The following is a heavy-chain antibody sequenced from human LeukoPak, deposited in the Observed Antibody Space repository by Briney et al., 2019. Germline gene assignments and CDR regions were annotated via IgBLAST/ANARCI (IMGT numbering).Heavy chain of an antibody. D-gene: IGHD3-3*01. CDR1: GFTFSSYS. V-gene: IGHV3-21*01. CDR3: AREGYDFWSGYNFDY. CDR2: ISSSSSYI. J-gene: IGHJ4*02. Sequence: GGSLRLSCAASGFTFSSYSLNGVRQAQGRGLEGVSSISSSSSYIYYADSVKGRFTISRDNAKNSLYLQMNSLRAEDTAVYYCAREGYDFWSGYNFDYWGQGTLVTVSS.